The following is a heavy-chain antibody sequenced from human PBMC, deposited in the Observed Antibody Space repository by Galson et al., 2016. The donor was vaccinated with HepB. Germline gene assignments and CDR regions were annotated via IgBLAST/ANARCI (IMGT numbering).Heavy chain of an antibody. V-gene: IGHV1-3*01. CDR1: GYTFTIYA. J-gene: IGHJ4*02. CDR2: INGGNGDT. Sequence: SVKVSCKASGYTFTIYAIHWVRQAPGQRLEWMAWINGGNGDTKYSQKFQGRVTITRDTSASTVYMELSSLTSEDTAVYYCARGYLRLVPADPTYWGQGTPVTVSS. CDR3: ARGYLRLVPADPTY. D-gene: IGHD2-2*01.